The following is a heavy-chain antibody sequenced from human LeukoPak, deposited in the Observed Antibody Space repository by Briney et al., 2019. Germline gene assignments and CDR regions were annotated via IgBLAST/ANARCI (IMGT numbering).Heavy chain of an antibody. CDR1: GGSISSYY. CDR2: IYYIECMNYIGGT. J-gene: IGHJ3*02. Sequence: SETLSLICTVSGGSISSYYWSWIRQPPGKGLEWIGYIYYIECMNYIGGTYYNPSLQSRVTISVDTSKNQFSLNLSSVTAADTAVYYCARVGCSSTSCPRRNSFDIWGQGTTVTVSS. CDR3: ARVGCSSTSCPRRNSFDI. D-gene: IGHD2-2*01. V-gene: IGHV4-59*01.